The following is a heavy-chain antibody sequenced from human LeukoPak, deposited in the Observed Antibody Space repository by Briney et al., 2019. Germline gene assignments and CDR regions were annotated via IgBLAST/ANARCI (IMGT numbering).Heavy chain of an antibody. Sequence: GGSLRLSCAASGFTFSSYAMSWVRQAPGKGLEWVSATSGSGGSTYYADSVKGRFTISRDNSKNTLYLQMNSLRAEDTAVYYCAKAMHYSSSWSGISYYYYYGMDVWGKGTTVTVSS. J-gene: IGHJ6*04. CDR1: GFTFSSYA. CDR2: TSGSGGST. D-gene: IGHD6-13*01. V-gene: IGHV3-23*01. CDR3: AKAMHYSSSWSGISYYYYYGMDV.